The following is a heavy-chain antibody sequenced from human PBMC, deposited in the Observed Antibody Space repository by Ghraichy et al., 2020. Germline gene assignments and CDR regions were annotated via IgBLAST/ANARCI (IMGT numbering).Heavy chain of an antibody. CDR1: GFTFSSYS. CDR2: IGGTTSTI. CDR3: ARDLVLAGTLWH. Sequence: SCAASGFTFSSYSMNWVRQAPGKGLEWVSYIGGTTSTIYYADSVKGRFTISRDNAKNSLYLQMNSLRDEDTVVYYCARDLVLAGTLWHWGQGTLVTVSS. D-gene: IGHD1-1*01. V-gene: IGHV3-48*02. J-gene: IGHJ4*02.